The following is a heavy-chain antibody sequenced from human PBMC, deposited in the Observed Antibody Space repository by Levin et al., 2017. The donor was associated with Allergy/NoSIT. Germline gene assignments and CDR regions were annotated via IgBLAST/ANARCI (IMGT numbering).Heavy chain of an antibody. CDR1: GGSVSRYF. D-gene: IGHD6-13*01. V-gene: IGHV4-59*02. CDR2: VYSSGST. J-gene: IGHJ5*02. CDR3: AKNPAATGWFDP. Sequence: SETLSLTCTVSGGSVSRYFWSWIRQPPGKGLEWIGYVYSSGSTKYNPSLKSRVMMSVDSSKNQFSLKLTSVTAADTAVYYCAKNPAATGWFDPWGQGTLVTVSS.